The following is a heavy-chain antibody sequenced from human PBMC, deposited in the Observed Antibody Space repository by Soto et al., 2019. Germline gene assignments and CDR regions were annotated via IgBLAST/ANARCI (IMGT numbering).Heavy chain of an antibody. CDR2: INPSGGSA. Sequence: QVQLVQSGADVTRPGASVKVSCKASGYSFISHYIHWVRQAPGQGLECMGFINPSGGSATLAQKFQGRVTMNRDTSTSTVYMELTILRSEDAAVYYCARDYLSSKLSLSYFDFWGQGTLVTVSS. J-gene: IGHJ4*02. D-gene: IGHD2-2*01. CDR1: GYSFISHY. CDR3: ARDYLSSKLSLSYFDF. V-gene: IGHV1-46*01.